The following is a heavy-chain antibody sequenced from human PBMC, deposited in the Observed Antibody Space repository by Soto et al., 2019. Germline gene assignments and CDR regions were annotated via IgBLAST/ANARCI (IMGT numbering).Heavy chain of an antibody. V-gene: IGHV3-21*01. Sequence: EVQLVESGGGLVKPGGSLRLSCAASGFTFSSYSMNWVRQAPGKGLEWVSSISSSSSYIYYADSVKGRFTISRDNAKNSLYLQMNSLRAEGTAVYYCARDSGPPSEDHCDWGRYRHYYYYGMDVWGQGTTVNVSS. CDR3: ARDSGPPSEDHCDWGRYRHYYYYGMDV. D-gene: IGHD3-16*02. J-gene: IGHJ6*02. CDR2: ISSSSSYI. CDR1: GFTFSSYS.